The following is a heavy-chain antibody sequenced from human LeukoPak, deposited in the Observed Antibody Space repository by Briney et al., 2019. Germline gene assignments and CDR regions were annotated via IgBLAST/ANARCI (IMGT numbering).Heavy chain of an antibody. CDR2: IYHSGSA. CDR1: GGSISSNNW. J-gene: IGHJ4*02. Sequence: SGTLSLTCGVSGGSISSNNWWSWVRQPPGQGLEWIGEIYHSGSANYNPSLKSRVTISVDRSKNQLSLKLISVTAADTAVYYCARGSTMITFGGVIAHSYPDYWGQGTLVTVSS. D-gene: IGHD3-16*02. V-gene: IGHV4-4*02. CDR3: ARGSTMITFGGVIAHSYPDY.